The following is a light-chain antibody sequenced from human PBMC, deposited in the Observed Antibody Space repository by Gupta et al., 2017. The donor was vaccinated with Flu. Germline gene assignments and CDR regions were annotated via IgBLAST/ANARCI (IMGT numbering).Light chain of an antibody. CDR2: KDT. CDR1: VLATHH. V-gene: IGLV3-25*02. Sequence: SPELTQPASVSVSPGQTATITCSGDVLATHHAYWYQQKQGQAPLLVVFKDTERPSGIPERFSGSTSETTVTLTINAGQAEDEADYYCQSLVTSDTWVFGAGTKLTVL. J-gene: IGLJ3*02. CDR3: QSLVTSDTWV.